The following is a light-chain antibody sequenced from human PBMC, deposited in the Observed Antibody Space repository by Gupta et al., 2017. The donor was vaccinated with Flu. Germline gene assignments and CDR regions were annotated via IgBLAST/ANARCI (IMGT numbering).Light chain of an antibody. CDR3: QQYSANSPWT. J-gene: IGKJ1*01. V-gene: IGKV1-5*03. CDR1: ENINTW. Sequence: DIQMTQSPYTLSASVGDRVTITCRASENINTWLAWFQQKPGKAPKVLISKASNLETGAPSRFSGSGSGTEFTRTISSLQPGDFATYYCQQYSANSPWTFGQGTKV. CDR2: KAS.